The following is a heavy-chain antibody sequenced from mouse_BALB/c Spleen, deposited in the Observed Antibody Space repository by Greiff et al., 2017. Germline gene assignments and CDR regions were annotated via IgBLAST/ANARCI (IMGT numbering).Heavy chain of an antibody. CDR1: GYSFTSYW. J-gene: IGHJ2*01. V-gene: IGHV1-5*01. CDR3: TTGTLYYFDY. D-gene: IGHD4-1*01. Sequence: EVQLHQSGTVLARPGASVKMSCKASGYSFTSYWMHWVKQRPGQGLEWIGAIYPGNSDTSYNQKFKGKAKLTAVTSASTAYMELSSLTNEDSAVYYCTTGTLYYFDYWGQGTTLTVSS. CDR2: IYPGNSDT.